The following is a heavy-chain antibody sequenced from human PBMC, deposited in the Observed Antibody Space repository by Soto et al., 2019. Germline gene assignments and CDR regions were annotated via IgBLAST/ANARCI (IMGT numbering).Heavy chain of an antibody. CDR1: GFTFNTYA. D-gene: IGHD6-19*01. CDR2: ISDSGGRT. V-gene: IGHV3-23*01. CDR3: AKELANSGWTYFDC. J-gene: IGHJ4*02. Sequence: ASETLRLSCAASGFTFNTYAMSWVRQAPGKGLEWVSAISDSGGRTYYADSVKSRFTISRDNSKNTLYLRMNSLRVEDTAVYFCAKELANSGWTYFDCWGQGTLVTVSS.